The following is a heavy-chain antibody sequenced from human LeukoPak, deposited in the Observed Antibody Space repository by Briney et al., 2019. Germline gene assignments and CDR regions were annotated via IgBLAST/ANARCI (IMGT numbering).Heavy chain of an antibody. D-gene: IGHD3-10*01. J-gene: IGHJ6*02. Sequence: PGGSLRLSCAASGFTFSSYGMHWVRQAPGKGLEWVAVISYDGSNKYYADSVKGRFTISRDNSKNTLYLQMNSLRAEDTAVYYCAKGLLLWFGEFSYYYYGMDVWGQGTTVTVSS. V-gene: IGHV3-30*18. CDR2: ISYDGSNK. CDR1: GFTFSSYG. CDR3: AKGLLLWFGEFSYYYYGMDV.